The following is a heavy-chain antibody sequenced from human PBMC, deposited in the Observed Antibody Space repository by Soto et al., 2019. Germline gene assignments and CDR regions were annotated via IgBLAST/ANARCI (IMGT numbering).Heavy chain of an antibody. CDR1: GGTFSSYT. V-gene: IGHV1-69*02. CDR2: IIPILGIA. Sequence: GASVKVSCKASGGTFSSYTISWVRQAPGQGLEWMGRIIPILGIANYAQKFQGRVTITADKSTSTAYMELSSLRSEDTAVYYCAIGATVTTGSYNYHYYLDVWGKGTTVTVSS. CDR3: AIGATVTTGSYNYHYYLDV. J-gene: IGHJ6*03. D-gene: IGHD4-4*01.